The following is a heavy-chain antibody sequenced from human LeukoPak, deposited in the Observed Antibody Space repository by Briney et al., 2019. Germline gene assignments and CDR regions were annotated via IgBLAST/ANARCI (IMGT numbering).Heavy chain of an antibody. Sequence: EASVKVSCKASGGTFSSYAISWVRQAPGQGLEWMGRIIPILGIANYAQKFQGRVTITADKSTSTAYMELSSLRSEDTAVYYCAREYGAYCGGDCYSGFDYWGQGTLVTVSS. CDR1: GGTFSSYA. J-gene: IGHJ4*02. CDR2: IIPILGIA. CDR3: AREYGAYCGGDCYSGFDY. V-gene: IGHV1-69*04. D-gene: IGHD2-21*02.